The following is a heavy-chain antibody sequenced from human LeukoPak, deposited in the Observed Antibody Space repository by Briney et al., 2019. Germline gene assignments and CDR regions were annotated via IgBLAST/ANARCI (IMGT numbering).Heavy chain of an antibody. V-gene: IGHV4-39*07. CDR1: GGSISSSSYY. CDR3: ARVSVAATLHYYYGMDV. Sequence: PSETLSLTCTVSGGSISSSSYYWGWIRQPPGKGLEWIGEINHSGSTNYNPSLKSRVTISVDTSKNQFSLKLSSVTAADTAVYYCARVSVAATLHYYYGMDVWGQGTTVTVSS. J-gene: IGHJ6*02. D-gene: IGHD2-15*01. CDR2: INHSGST.